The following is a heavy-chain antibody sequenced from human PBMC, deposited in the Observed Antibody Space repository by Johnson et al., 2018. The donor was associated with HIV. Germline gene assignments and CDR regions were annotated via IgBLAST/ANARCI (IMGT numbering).Heavy chain of an antibody. CDR2: SASGGST. V-gene: IGHV3-NL1*01. J-gene: IGHJ3*02. Sequence: QVQLMESGGGVVQPGRSLGLSCAASGFTFSSYGMHWVRQAPGKGLEWVATASASGGSTYYTDSVKGRFTVSRDSSKNTLYLQMKSLRVEDTAVYYCAKESKWESRTPHDFDMWGQGTMVTVSS. CDR1: GFTFSSYG. D-gene: IGHD1-26*01. CDR3: AKESKWESRTPHDFDM.